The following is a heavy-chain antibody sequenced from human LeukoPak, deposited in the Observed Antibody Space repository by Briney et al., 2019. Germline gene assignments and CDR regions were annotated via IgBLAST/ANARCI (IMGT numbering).Heavy chain of an antibody. CDR2: IDTSGST. D-gene: IGHD3-22*01. CDR3: ARGLMTYYYGISASRPRLIYYFDC. V-gene: IGHV4-4*07. J-gene: IGHJ4*02. CDR1: GGSTSSDY. Sequence: SETLSLTCTVSGGSTSSDYWNWIRQPAGKGLEWIGRIDTSGSTNYNPSLNSRVTMSIDTSKNQFSLRLSSVTAADMALYYCARGLMTYYYGISASRPRLIYYFDCWGQGILVTVSS.